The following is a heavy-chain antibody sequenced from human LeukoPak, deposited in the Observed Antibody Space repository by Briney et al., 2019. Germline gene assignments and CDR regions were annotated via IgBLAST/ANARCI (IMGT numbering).Heavy chain of an antibody. V-gene: IGHV4-39*01. Sequence: KTSETLSLTCTVSGGSISSSSYYWGWIRQPPGKGLEWIGSIYYSGSTYYNPSLKSRVTISVDTSKNQFSLKLSSVTAADTAVYYCARELFGITPSDYWGQGTLVTVSS. CDR2: IYYSGST. CDR3: ARELFGITPSDY. J-gene: IGHJ4*02. CDR1: GGSISSSSYY. D-gene: IGHD3-10*01.